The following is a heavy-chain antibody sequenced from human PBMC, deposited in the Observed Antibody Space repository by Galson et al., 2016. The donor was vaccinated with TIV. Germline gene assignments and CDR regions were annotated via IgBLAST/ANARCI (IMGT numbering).Heavy chain of an antibody. Sequence: SLRLSCAASGFSFSNYAMSWVRQAPGRGLEWVSGIGGSRGSPNYGDSVKGRFTISRDNSKNILYLQTNSLRAEDTAVYYCAKWPIITIFGAGSNYCDSWGQGTLVTVSS. J-gene: IGHJ4*02. CDR2: IGGSRGSP. CDR1: GFSFSNYA. D-gene: IGHD3-3*01. CDR3: AKWPIITIFGAGSNYCDS. V-gene: IGHV3-23*01.